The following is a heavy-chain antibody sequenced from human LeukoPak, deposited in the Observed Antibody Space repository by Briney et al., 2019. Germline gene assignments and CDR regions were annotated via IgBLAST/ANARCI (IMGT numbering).Heavy chain of an antibody. V-gene: IGHV1-46*01. Sequence: GASVKVSCKVSGYTLTSYYMHWVRQAPGQGLEWMGIINPSGGSTSSAQKFQGRVTMTRDTSTSTVYMELSSLRSDDTAVYYCARDENGQFNYWGQGTLVTVSS. J-gene: IGHJ4*02. CDR1: GYTLTSYY. CDR3: ARDENGQFNY. D-gene: IGHD1-1*01. CDR2: INPSGGST.